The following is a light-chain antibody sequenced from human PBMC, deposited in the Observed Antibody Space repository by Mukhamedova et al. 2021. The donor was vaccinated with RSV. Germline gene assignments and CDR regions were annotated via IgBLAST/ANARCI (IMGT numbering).Light chain of an antibody. Sequence: WYQRRVHGKAPKLLIYKASSLESGVPSRFSGSGSGTEFTLTISSLQPDDFATYCCQQYNSYWTFGQGTKVEIK. J-gene: IGKJ1*01. CDR2: KAS. CDR3: QQYNSYWT. V-gene: IGKV1-5*03.